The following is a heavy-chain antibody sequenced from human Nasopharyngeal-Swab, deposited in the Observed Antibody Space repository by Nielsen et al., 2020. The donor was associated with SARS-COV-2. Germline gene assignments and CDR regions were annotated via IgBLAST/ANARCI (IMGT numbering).Heavy chain of an antibody. CDR2: MSPNSGNT. Sequence: ASVKVSCKASGYTFINHDINWVRQSTGQGLEWMGWMSPNSGNTGYAQKFQGRVTITADKSTSTAYMELSSLRSEDTAVYYCARDRIEITIFGVVYYGMDVWGQGTTVTVSS. CDR1: GYTFINHD. V-gene: IGHV1-8*01. CDR3: ARDRIEITIFGVVYYGMDV. J-gene: IGHJ6*02. D-gene: IGHD3-3*01.